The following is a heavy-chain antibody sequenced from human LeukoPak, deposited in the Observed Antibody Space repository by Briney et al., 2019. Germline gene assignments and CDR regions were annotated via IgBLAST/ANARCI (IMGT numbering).Heavy chain of an antibody. J-gene: IGHJ6*02. Sequence: GGSLRLSCAASGFTFSSYAMSWVRQAPGKGLEWVSAISGSGGSTYYAGSVKGRFTISRDNSKNTLYLQMNSLRAEDTAVYYCAKAIVPAYYYYGMDVWGQGTTVTVSS. CDR1: GFTFSSYA. CDR2: ISGSGGST. V-gene: IGHV3-23*01. D-gene: IGHD2-2*01. CDR3: AKAIVPAYYYYGMDV.